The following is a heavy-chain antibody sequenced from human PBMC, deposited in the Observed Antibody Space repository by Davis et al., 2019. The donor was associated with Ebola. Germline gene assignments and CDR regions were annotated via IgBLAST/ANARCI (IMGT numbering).Heavy chain of an antibody. CDR3: TTTTTVFDY. Sequence: GESLKISCAASGFTFSGSAMHWVRQASGKGLEWVVRIRSKANSYATAYAASVKGRFTISRDDSKNTPYLQMNSLNTEDTAVYYCTTTTTVFDYWGQGTLVTVSS. CDR1: GFTFSGSA. V-gene: IGHV3-73*01. J-gene: IGHJ4*02. D-gene: IGHD4-11*01. CDR2: IRSKANSYAT.